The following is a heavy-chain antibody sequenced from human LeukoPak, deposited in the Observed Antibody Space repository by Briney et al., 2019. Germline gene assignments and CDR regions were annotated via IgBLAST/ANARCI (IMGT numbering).Heavy chain of an antibody. CDR3: GRGQFYGDYEDY. J-gene: IGHJ4*02. V-gene: IGHV4-31*03. CDR2: IYYSGNT. D-gene: IGHD4-17*01. CDR1: GGSNSSSNYY. Sequence: SDTLSLTCTVSGGSNSSSNYYWKWIRQHPGKGLEWVGCIYYSGNTFYNPSLESRITISLDTSKNQFSLRLTSVTPADTAVYYCGRGQFYGDYEDYWGQGTLVTVSS.